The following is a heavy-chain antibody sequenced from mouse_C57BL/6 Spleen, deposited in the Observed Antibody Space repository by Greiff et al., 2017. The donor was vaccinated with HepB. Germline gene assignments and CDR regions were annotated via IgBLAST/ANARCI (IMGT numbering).Heavy chain of an antibody. Sequence: EVQLQQSGPELVKPGASVKIPCKASGYTFTDYNMDWVKQSHGKSLEWIGDINPNNGGTIYNQKFKGKATLTVDKSSSTAYMELRSLTSEDTAVYYCARKEYYGSSYFYFDVWGTGTTVTVSS. J-gene: IGHJ1*03. CDR2: INPNNGGT. CDR1: GYTFTDYN. CDR3: ARKEYYGSSYFYFDV. D-gene: IGHD1-1*01. V-gene: IGHV1-18*01.